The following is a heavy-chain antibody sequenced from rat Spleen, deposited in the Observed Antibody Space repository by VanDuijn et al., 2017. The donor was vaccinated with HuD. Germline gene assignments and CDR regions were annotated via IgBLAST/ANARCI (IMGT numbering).Heavy chain of an antibody. V-gene: IGHV5-22*01. CDR2: ISYDGTAT. CDR3: ARADIASVSSDGI. Sequence: EVQLVESGGGLVQPGRSMKLSCAASGLSFSNYDMAWVRQAPTKGLEWVASISYDGTATYYRDSVKGRFTISRDNAKSTLYLQMNSLQTGDTATYYCARADIASVSSDGIWGQGVMVTVSS. J-gene: IGHJ2*01. CDR1: GLSFSNYD. D-gene: IGHD1-2*01.